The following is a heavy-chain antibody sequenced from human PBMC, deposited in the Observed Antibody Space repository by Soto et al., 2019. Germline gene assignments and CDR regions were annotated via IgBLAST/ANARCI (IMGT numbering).Heavy chain of an antibody. CDR2: ISASGGNT. D-gene: IGHD4-17*01. V-gene: IGHV3-23*01. CDR1: GFTFSNYP. Sequence: EVQLLESGGGLVQPGGSLRLSCAGTGFTFSNYPMSWVRQAPGKGLYWVSGISASGGNTYYGDSVTGRLTISRDNSKNTLYLQMNSLRPEDTAVYYCAKRDYGDYGARDWGQGTLVTVSS. CDR3: AKRDYGDYGARD. J-gene: IGHJ4*02.